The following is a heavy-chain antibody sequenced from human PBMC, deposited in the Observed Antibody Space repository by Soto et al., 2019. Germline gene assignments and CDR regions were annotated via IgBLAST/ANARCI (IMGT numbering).Heavy chain of an antibody. Sequence: GGSLRLSCAASGFTFSTYWMRWVRQAPGKGLVWVSRISNDGKNTTYADSVKGRFTLSRDNAKNTLYLQMNSLRAEDTAVYYCARDRDTYGYAHFDYWGQGTLVTV. CDR3: ARDRDTYGYAHFDY. CDR2: ISNDGKNT. V-gene: IGHV3-74*01. J-gene: IGHJ4*02. D-gene: IGHD5-18*01. CDR1: GFTFSTYW.